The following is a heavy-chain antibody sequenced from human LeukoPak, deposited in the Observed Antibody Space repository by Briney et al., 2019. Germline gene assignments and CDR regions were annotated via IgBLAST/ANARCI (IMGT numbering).Heavy chain of an antibody. CDR2: IYHSGST. CDR3: ARLSGSYYRDAFDI. Sequence: SETLSLTCAVSTYSISSAYYWGWIRQPPGKGLEWIANIYHSGSTYYNPSLKSRVTISVDTSKNQFSLKLSSVTAADTAVYYCARLSGSYYRDAFDIWGQGTMVTVS. V-gene: IGHV4-38-2*01. CDR1: TYSISSAYY. D-gene: IGHD1-26*01. J-gene: IGHJ3*02.